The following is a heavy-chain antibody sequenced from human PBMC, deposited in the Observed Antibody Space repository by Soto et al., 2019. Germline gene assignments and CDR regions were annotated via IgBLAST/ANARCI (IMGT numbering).Heavy chain of an antibody. CDR1: GYTFTSYA. CDR2: INAGNGNT. V-gene: IGHV1-3*01. CDR3: AREGGNWNDPPRYNWFDP. D-gene: IGHD1-20*01. Sequence: ASVKVSCKASGYTFTSYAMHWVRQAPGQRLEWIGWINAGNGNTKYSQKFQGRVTITRDTSASTAYMELSSLRSEDTAVYYCAREGGNWNDPPRYNWFDPWGQGTLVTVSS. J-gene: IGHJ5*02.